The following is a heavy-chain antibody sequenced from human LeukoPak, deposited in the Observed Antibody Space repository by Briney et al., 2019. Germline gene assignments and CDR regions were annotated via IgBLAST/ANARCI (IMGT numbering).Heavy chain of an antibody. CDR2: ISSSGSTI. J-gene: IGHJ4*02. D-gene: IGHD1-26*01. Sequence: PGGSLRLSCAASGFTFDDYGMSWVRQAPGKGLEWVSYISSSGSTIYYADSVKGRFTISRDNAKNSLYLQMNSLRAEDTAVYYCARRGLKWELSHWGQGTLVTVSS. CDR1: GFTFDDYG. V-gene: IGHV3-11*04. CDR3: ARRGLKWELSH.